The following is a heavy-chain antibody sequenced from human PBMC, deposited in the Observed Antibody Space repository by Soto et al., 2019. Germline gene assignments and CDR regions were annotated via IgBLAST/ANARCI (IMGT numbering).Heavy chain of an antibody. CDR1: GFTFSSYA. CDR2: ISGSGGST. CDR3: AKPLAWDLAAAGRPDRGRDYYYYYGMDV. D-gene: IGHD6-13*01. Sequence: EVQLLESGGGLVQPGGSLRLSCAASGFTFSSYAMSWVRQATGKGLEWVSAISGSGGSTYYADSVKGRFTVSRDNSKNTLYLQMNSLRAEDTAVYYCAKPLAWDLAAAGRPDRGRDYYYYYGMDVWGQGTTVTVSS. J-gene: IGHJ6*02. V-gene: IGHV3-23*01.